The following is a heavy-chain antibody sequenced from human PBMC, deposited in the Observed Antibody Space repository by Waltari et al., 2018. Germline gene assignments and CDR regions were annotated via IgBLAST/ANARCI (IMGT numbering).Heavy chain of an antibody. CDR2: ITPFNGNT. D-gene: IGHD2-2*01. CDR1: GYTFTYRY. J-gene: IGHJ5*02. CDR3: CGSHCSSTSCLRNWFDP. Sequence: QMQLVQSGAEVKKTGSSVKVSCKASGYTFTYRYLHWVRLAPGQALEWMGWITPFNGNTNYAQKFQDRVTITRDRSMSTAYMELSSLRSEDTAMYYCCGSHCSSTSCLRNWFDPWGQGTLVTVSS. V-gene: IGHV1-45*02.